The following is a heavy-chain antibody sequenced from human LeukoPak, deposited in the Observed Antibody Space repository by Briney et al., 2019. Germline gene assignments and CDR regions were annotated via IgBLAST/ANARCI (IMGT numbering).Heavy chain of an antibody. V-gene: IGHV5-51*01. J-gene: IGHJ2*01. CDR1: GYSFTSYW. CDR2: IYPGDSDT. D-gene: IGHD6-13*01. Sequence: GESLKISCNGSGYSFTSYWIGWVRQMPGKGLGWMGIIYPGDSDTRYSPSFQGQVTISADKSISTAYLQWSSLKASDTAMYYCARRSHIASQNWYFDLWGRGTLVTASS. CDR3: ARRSHIASQNWYFDL.